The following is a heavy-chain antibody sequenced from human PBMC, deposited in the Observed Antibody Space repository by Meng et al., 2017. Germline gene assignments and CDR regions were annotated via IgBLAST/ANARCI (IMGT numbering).Heavy chain of an antibody. Sequence: GESLKISCAASGFTFDDYGMSWVRQAPGKGLEWVYGINWNGGSTGYADSVKGRFTISRDNAKNSLYLQMNSLRAEDTALYYCARDLLRNDGSFDYWGQGTLVTVS. D-gene: IGHD1-1*01. V-gene: IGHV3-20*04. CDR1: GFTFDDYG. CDR3: ARDLLRNDGSFDY. J-gene: IGHJ4*02. CDR2: INWNGGST.